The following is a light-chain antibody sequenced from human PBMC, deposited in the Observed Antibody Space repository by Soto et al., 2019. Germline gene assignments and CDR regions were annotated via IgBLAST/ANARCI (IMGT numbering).Light chain of an antibody. J-gene: IGKJ1*01. CDR1: QTISSW. CDR2: KAS. Sequence: DIPMTQSPSTLSGSVGARVTMTLRASQTISSWLAWYQQKPGKAPKLLIYKASTLKSGVTSRFSGSGSGTEFTLTISSLQPDDFATYYCQPYNSYSEAVGQGTQVEIK. V-gene: IGKV1-5*03. CDR3: QPYNSYSEA.